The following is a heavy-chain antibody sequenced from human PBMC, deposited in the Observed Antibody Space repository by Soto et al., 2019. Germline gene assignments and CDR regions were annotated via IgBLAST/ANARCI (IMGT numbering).Heavy chain of an antibody. J-gene: IGHJ4*02. Sequence: TLSLTCAVSGGSISSGGYSWXWIRQPPGKGLEWIGYIHHSGSTYYNPSLKSRATISVDRSKDQFSLKLSSVTAADTAVYYCAREGDGGNYGFDYWGQGTLVTVSS. D-gene: IGHD4-4*01. CDR2: IHHSGST. CDR1: GGSISSGGYS. V-gene: IGHV4-30-2*01. CDR3: AREGDGGNYGFDY.